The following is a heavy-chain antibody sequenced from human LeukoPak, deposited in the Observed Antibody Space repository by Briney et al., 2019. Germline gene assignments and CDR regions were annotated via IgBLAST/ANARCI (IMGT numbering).Heavy chain of an antibody. CDR1: GGSISSYY. J-gene: IGHJ3*02. Sequence: SETLSLTCTVSGGSISSYYWSWIRQPPGKGLEWIGYIYYSGSTNYNPSLKSRVTISVDTSKNQFSLKLSSATAADTAVYYCARDGVVAAAGISAHAFDIWGQGTMVTVSS. V-gene: IGHV4-59*01. CDR2: IYYSGST. CDR3: ARDGVVAAAGISAHAFDI. D-gene: IGHD6-13*01.